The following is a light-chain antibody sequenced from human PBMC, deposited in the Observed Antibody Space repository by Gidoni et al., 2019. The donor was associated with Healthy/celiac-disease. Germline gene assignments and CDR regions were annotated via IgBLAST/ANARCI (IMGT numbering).Light chain of an antibody. Sequence: AIQLTPYPSSLSASVGDSVTITCRASQGSSSALAWYQQKPGKAPKLLIYDASSLESGVPSRFSGSGSGTDFTLTISSLQPEDVATYYCQQFNNYPLTFGPGTKVDIK. J-gene: IGKJ3*01. CDR1: QGSSSA. V-gene: IGKV1D-13*01. CDR2: DAS. CDR3: QQFNNYPLT.